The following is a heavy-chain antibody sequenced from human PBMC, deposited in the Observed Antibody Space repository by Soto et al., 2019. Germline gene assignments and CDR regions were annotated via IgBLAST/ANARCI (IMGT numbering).Heavy chain of an antibody. D-gene: IGHD3-3*01. CDR2: ISAYNGNT. J-gene: IGHJ3*02. CDR3: ARKVRLLSLKDAFDI. V-gene: IGHV1-18*01. Sequence: QVQLVQSGAEVKKPGASVKVSCKASGYTFTSYGISWVRQAPGQGLEWMGWISAYNGNTNYAQKLQGRVTMTTDTSXXTAYMELRSLRSDDTAVYYCARKVRLLSLKDAFDIWGQGTMVTVSS. CDR1: GYTFTSYG.